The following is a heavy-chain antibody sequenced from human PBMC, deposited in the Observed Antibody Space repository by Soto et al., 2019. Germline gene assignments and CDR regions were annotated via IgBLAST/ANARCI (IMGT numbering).Heavy chain of an antibody. D-gene: IGHD2-2*01. V-gene: IGHV3-23*01. CDR3: AKDVHTTISVGTAS. Sequence: EVQLLESGGGLVQPGGSLRLSCAASGFTFSTYAMTWVRQAPGKGLEWVSGISDNGGRTYYADSMKGRFTISRDNSKNTLFLQMNSLRAEDMAIYYCAKDVHTTISVGTASWGQGTLVSVSS. J-gene: IGHJ5*02. CDR2: ISDNGGRT. CDR1: GFTFSTYA.